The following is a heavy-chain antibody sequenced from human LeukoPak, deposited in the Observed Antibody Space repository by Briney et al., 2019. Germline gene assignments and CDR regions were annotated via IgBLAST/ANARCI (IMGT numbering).Heavy chain of an antibody. CDR1: GFTFSDYY. CDR3: AKGKVPAARSRNSIDY. J-gene: IGHJ4*02. CDR2: ISSSGSTI. Sequence: GGSLRLSCAASGFTFSDYYMSWIRQAPGKGPEWVSYISSSGSTIYYADSVKGRFTISRDNSKNTLYLQMNSLRAEDTAVYYCAKGKVPAARSRNSIDYWGQGTLVTVSS. V-gene: IGHV3-11*01. D-gene: IGHD2-2*01.